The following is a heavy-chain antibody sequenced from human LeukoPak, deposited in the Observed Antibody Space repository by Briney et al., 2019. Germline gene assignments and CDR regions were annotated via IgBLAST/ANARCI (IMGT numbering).Heavy chain of an antibody. J-gene: IGHJ4*02. D-gene: IGHD5-12*01. V-gene: IGHV3-30-3*01. CDR2: ISYDGSNK. CDR1: GFTFSSYA. Sequence: GGSLRLSCAASGFTFSSYAMHWVRQAPGKGLEWVAVISYDGSNKYYADSVKGRFTISRDNSKNTLYLQMNSLRAEDTAVYYCASAVSGYNTHFDYWGQGTLVTVSS. CDR3: ASAVSGYNTHFDY.